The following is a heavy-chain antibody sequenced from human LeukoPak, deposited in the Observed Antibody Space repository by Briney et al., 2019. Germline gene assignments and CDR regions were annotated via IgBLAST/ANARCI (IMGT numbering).Heavy chain of an antibody. CDR1: GFTSSNAW. D-gene: IGHD2/OR15-2a*01. J-gene: IGHJ4*02. V-gene: IGHV3-15*01. CDR3: TTGFLFYLSYFDY. CDR2: IKSKTDGGTT. Sequence: GGSLRLSCAASGFTSSNAWMSWVRQAPGKGLEWVGRIKSKTDGGTTDYAAPVKGRFTISRDDSKNTLYLQMNSLKTEDTAVYYCTTGFLFYLSYFDYWGQGTLVTVSS.